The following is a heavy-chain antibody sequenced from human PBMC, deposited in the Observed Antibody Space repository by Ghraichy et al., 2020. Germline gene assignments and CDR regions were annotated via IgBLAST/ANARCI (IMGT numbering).Heavy chain of an antibody. J-gene: IGHJ4*01. D-gene: IGHD3-22*01. CDR1: GFTFSTYS. Sequence: GGSLRLSCAASGFTFSTYSMHWVRQAPGKGLEWVAVISYDGSNKYYADSVKGRFTISRDNSKNTLYLQMNSLRADDTAVYYCARDADYSDTSGVFDYWGHGTLVTASS. CDR2: ISYDGSNK. CDR3: ARDADYSDTSGVFDY. V-gene: IGHV3-30*04.